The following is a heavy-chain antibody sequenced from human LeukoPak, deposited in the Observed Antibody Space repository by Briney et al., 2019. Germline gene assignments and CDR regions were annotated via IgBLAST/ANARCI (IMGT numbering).Heavy chain of an antibody. Sequence: SETLSLTCTVSGGSISSYYWSWIRQPPGKGLEWIGYIYYSGSTNYNPSLKSRVTISVDTSKNQFSLKLSSVTAADTAVYYSARDSGSYYGLWYFDLWGRGTLVTVSS. CDR1: GGSISSYY. D-gene: IGHD1-26*01. CDR3: ARDSGSYYGLWYFDL. CDR2: IYYSGST. J-gene: IGHJ2*01. V-gene: IGHV4-59*01.